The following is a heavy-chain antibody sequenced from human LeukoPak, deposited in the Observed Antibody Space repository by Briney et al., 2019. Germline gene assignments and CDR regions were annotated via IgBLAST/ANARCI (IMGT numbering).Heavy chain of an antibody. Sequence: GGSLRLSCTASGFIVSDRYMTWARQAPGRGLEWVSLIYHSGTTYYADSVKGRFTISRDTSKNTLYLEMNSLRVEDTAIYYCAIQAMIGIRDDYWGQGIMVTVSP. CDR3: AIQAMIGIRDDY. CDR2: IYHSGTT. CDR1: GFIVSDRY. D-gene: IGHD3-3*02. V-gene: IGHV3-66*04. J-gene: IGHJ4*02.